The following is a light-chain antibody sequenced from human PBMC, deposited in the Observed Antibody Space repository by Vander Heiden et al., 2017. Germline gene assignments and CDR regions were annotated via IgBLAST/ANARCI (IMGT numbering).Light chain of an antibody. CDR3: QQDDNLPLT. J-gene: IGKJ4*01. Sequence: IQITQSPSPLSASVGARVTITCQPSQDISNYLNWYQQKPGKAPKLLIYDASNLETGVPSRFSGSGSGTDFTFTISSLQPEDVATYYCQQDDNLPLTFGGGTKVEIK. V-gene: IGKV1-33*01. CDR1: QDISNY. CDR2: DAS.